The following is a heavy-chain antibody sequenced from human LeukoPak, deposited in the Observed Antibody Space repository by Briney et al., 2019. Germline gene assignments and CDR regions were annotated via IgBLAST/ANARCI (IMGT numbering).Heavy chain of an antibody. V-gene: IGHV3-7*03. Sequence: GGSLRLSCAASGFTFSNDWMTWVRQAPGKGLEWVANIKRDGSEKYYVDSVKGRFTISRDNAKNSVYLQMNNLRAEDTAVYYCARPFRLWGQGTLVTVSS. CDR2: IKRDGSEK. CDR3: ARPFRL. J-gene: IGHJ4*02. CDR1: GFTFSNDW.